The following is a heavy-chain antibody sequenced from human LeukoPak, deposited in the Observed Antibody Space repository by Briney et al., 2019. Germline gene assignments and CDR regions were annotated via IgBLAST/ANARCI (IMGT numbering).Heavy chain of an antibody. CDR1: GFTFSNYW. CDR2: IKQDGSEK. J-gene: IGHJ4*02. Sequence: GGSLRLSCAASGFTFSNYWMSWVRQAPGKGLEWVANIKQDGSEKFYVDSVKGRLTISRDNAKNSLYLQMDSLRVEDTAVYYCARVQGSSGPGIFEYWGQGTLVTVSS. V-gene: IGHV3-7*01. CDR3: ARVQGSSGPGIFEY. D-gene: IGHD6-19*01.